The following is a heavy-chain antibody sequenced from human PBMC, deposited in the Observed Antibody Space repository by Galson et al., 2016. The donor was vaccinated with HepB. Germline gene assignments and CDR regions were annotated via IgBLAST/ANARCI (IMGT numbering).Heavy chain of an antibody. CDR3: ARDNRGYSGYEWLVFDP. V-gene: IGHV4-31*03. D-gene: IGHD5-12*01. Sequence: TLSLTCTVSGGSIRSGAYYWSWTRQHPGKGLEWIGHIYYSGSTYYNPSLKSRVTISLDTSKNQFSLKLSSVTAADTAVYYCARDNRGYSGYEWLVFDPWGQGTLVTVSS. J-gene: IGHJ5*02. CDR2: IYYSGST. CDR1: GGSIRSGAYY.